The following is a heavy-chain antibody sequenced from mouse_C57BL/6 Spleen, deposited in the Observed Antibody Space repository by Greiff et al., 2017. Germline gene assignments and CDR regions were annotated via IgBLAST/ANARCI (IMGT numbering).Heavy chain of an antibody. J-gene: IGHJ1*03. CDR2: IYPRSGNT. D-gene: IGHD1-1*01. Sequence: VKLQESGAELARPGASVKLSCKASGYTFTSYGISWVQQRTGQGLEWIGEIYPRSGNTYYTEKFKGKATLPADKSSSTAYMELRSLTSEDSAVYFCARGDFYGSTTRYFDVWGTGTTVTVSS. V-gene: IGHV1-81*01. CDR1: GYTFTSYG. CDR3: ARGDFYGSTTRYFDV.